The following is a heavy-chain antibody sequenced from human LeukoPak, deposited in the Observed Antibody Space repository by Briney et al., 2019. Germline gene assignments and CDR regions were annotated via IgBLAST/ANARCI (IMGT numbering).Heavy chain of an antibody. CDR1: GGSISSSRYY. CDR2: MYYSGST. Sequence: PSETLFRTCTVSGGSISSSRYYWGRIRRPPGKGLEWIVNMYYSGSTYYDPSLKSRVTISVDTSKNQYSLKLSSVTAADTAVYYCARRYYGSGTNYFDYWGQGTLVTVSS. CDR3: ARRYYGSGTNYFDY. V-gene: IGHV4-39*07. D-gene: IGHD3-10*01. J-gene: IGHJ4*02.